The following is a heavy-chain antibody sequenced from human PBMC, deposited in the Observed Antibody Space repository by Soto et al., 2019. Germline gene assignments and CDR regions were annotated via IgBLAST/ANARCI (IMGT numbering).Heavy chain of an antibody. CDR1: GGSFSGYY. CDR3: AGEKICGLVDY. CDR2: INHSGRT. Sequence: QVQLQQWGAGLLKPAETLSLTCAVYGGSFSGYYWPWIRQPPGTGLEWIGEINHSGRTNNNPFRKNRITNTEVTSKKYYYMKLNSLTGEDAAVYDCAGEKICGLVDYCGQGTVVTVSS. V-gene: IGHV4-34*01. J-gene: IGHJ4*02. D-gene: IGHD2-21*01.